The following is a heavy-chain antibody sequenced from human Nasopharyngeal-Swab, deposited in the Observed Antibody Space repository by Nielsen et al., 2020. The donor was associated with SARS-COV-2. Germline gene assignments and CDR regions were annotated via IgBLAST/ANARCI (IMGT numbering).Heavy chain of an antibody. V-gene: IGHV4-31*02. J-gene: IGHJ4*02. Sequence: WIRQPPGKGLEWIEYIYYSGSTYYNPSLKSRVTISVDTSKNQFSLKLSSVTAADTAVYYCARWGMTTVTTGYFDYWGQGTLVTVSS. CDR2: IYYSGST. CDR3: ARWGMTTVTTGYFDY. D-gene: IGHD4-17*01.